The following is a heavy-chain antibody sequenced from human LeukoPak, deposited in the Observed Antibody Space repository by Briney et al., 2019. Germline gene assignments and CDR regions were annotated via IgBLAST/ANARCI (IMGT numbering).Heavy chain of an antibody. J-gene: IGHJ4*02. D-gene: IGHD3-10*01. CDR1: GFTFSYYA. CDR2: NWSDRSNK. V-gene: IGHV3-33*01. Sequence: GGSLRLSCSASGFTFSYYAIHWVRQAPGKGLEWVALNWSDRSNKYYAESVKGRITISRDNSKNTVYLQMNSLRAEDTAVYYCARELFGSGSCPDGWGQGTLVTVSS. CDR3: ARELFGSGSCPDG.